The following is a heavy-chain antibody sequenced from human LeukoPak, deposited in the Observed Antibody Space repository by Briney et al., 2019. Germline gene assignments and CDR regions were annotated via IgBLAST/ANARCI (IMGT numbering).Heavy chain of an antibody. V-gene: IGHV3-30-3*01. Sequence: GGSLRLSCAASGFTFSSYAMHWVRQAPGKGLEWVAVISYDGSNKYYTDSVKGRFTISRDNSKNTLYLQMNSLRAEDTAVYYCAREESVDYYYYGMDVWGQGTTVTVSS. CDR2: ISYDGSNK. D-gene: IGHD2/OR15-2a*01. J-gene: IGHJ6*02. CDR1: GFTFSSYA. CDR3: AREESVDYYYYGMDV.